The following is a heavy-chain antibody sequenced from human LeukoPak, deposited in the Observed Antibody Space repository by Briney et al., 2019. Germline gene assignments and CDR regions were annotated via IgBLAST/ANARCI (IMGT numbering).Heavy chain of an antibody. J-gene: IGHJ4*02. CDR1: GGSISSSNW. CDR3: AREVVPAAEFDY. Sequence: SGTLSPTCAVSGGSISSSNWWSWVRQPPVKGLEWIGEIYHSGSTNYNPSLKSRVTISVDKSKNQFSLKLSSVTAADTAVYYCAREVVPAAEFDYWGQGTLVTVSS. V-gene: IGHV4-4*02. D-gene: IGHD2-2*01. CDR2: IYHSGST.